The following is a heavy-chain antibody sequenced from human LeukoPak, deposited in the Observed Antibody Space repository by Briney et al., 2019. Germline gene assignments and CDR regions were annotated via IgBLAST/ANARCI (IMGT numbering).Heavy chain of an antibody. J-gene: IGHJ4*02. D-gene: IGHD1-26*01. CDR1: GFTFSTYA. CDR2: ISTSGDRT. CDR3: ARSAVGTSCCTALDY. V-gene: IGHV3-23*01. Sequence: GGSLRLSCAASGFTFSTYAMTWVRQAPGKGLEWVSGISTSGDRTYYADSVKGRFTISRDNSKNTLYLQMNSLRAEDTAEYYCARSAVGTSCCTALDYGGQGTLGTVSP.